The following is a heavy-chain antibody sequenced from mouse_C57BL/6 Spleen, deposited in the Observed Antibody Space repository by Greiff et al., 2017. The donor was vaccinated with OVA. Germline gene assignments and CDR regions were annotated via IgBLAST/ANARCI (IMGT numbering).Heavy chain of an antibody. CDR1: GYTFTSYW. D-gene: IGHD1-1*01. CDR2: IDPNSGGT. Sequence: VQLQQPGAELVKPGASVKLSCKASGYTFTSYWMHWVKQRPGRDLEWIGRIDPNSGGTKYNEKFKSKATLTVDKPSSTAYMQLSSLTSEDSAVYYCARGYYYGSSQYYFDYWGQGTTLTVSS. V-gene: IGHV1-72*01. J-gene: IGHJ2*01. CDR3: ARGYYYGSSQYYFDY.